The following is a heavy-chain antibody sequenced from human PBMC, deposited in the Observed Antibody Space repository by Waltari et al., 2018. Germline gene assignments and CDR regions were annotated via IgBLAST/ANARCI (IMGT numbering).Heavy chain of an antibody. J-gene: IGHJ6*02. CDR2: IIPIFGTA. CDR3: ARTLGGPSAFSSSWYYYGMDV. Sequence: QVQLVQSGAEVKKPGSSVKVSCKASGGTFSSYAISWVRQAPGQGLEWMGGIIPIFGTANYAQKFQGRVTITADESTSTAYMELSSLRSEDTAVYYCARTLGGPSAFSSSWYYYGMDVWGQGTTVTVSS. D-gene: IGHD6-13*01. V-gene: IGHV1-69*01. CDR1: GGTFSSYA.